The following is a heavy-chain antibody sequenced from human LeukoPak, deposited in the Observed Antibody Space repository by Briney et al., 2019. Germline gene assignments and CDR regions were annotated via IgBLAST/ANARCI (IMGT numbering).Heavy chain of an antibody. D-gene: IGHD5/OR15-5a*01. Sequence: GGSLRLSCAASGFTFSTYPMGWVRQTPEKGLEWVSGISASGTGTYYAGSVKGRFTISRDNSKNMVYLQMDNLRADDTAMFYCAKSRVSTNVAMFDYWGQGALVTVSS. CDR1: GFTFSTYP. V-gene: IGHV3-23*01. J-gene: IGHJ4*02. CDR3: AKSRVSTNVAMFDY. CDR2: ISASGTGT.